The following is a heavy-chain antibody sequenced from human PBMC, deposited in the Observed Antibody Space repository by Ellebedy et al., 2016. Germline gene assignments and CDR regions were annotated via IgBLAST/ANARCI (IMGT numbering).Heavy chain of an antibody. CDR3: APAWFGEFRHVDY. V-gene: IGHV3-23*01. CDR2: ITNNGRNT. CDR1: GFTFSSYA. D-gene: IGHD3-10*01. Sequence: GGSLRLXXAASGFTFSSYAMAWVRQAPGKGLEWVSHITNNGRNTYYADSVKGRFTISRDNSKNTLYLQMNSLRAEDTAVYYCAPAWFGEFRHVDYWGQGTLVTVSS. J-gene: IGHJ4*02.